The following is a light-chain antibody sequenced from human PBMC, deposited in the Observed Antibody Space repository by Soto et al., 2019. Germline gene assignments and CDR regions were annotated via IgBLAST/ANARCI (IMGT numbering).Light chain of an antibody. CDR3: QQYYSYSLS. Sequence: DIIKTHPPDSPVVALVEDSATITCLDSQTISSWLAWYQQKPGEAPRLLIYRASSLETEVPARFSGSGSGTEFTLTISSLQPGDVAAYYCQQYYSYSLSFGGGTKVDIK. V-gene: IGKV1-5*03. CDR2: RAS. CDR1: QTISSW. J-gene: IGKJ4*02.